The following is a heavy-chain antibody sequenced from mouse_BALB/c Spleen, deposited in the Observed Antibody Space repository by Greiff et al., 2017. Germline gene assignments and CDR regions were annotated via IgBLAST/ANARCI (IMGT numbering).Heavy chain of an antibody. J-gene: IGHJ4*01. CDR1: GYSITSGYY. V-gene: IGHV3-6*02. CDR2: ISYDGSN. Sequence: EVKLEESGPGLVKPSQSLSLTCSVTGYSITSGYYWNWIRQFPGNKLEWMGYISYDGSNNYNPSLKNRISITRDTSKNQFFLKLNSVTTEDTATYYCAREEGGAMDYWGQGTSVTVSS. CDR3: AREEGGAMDY.